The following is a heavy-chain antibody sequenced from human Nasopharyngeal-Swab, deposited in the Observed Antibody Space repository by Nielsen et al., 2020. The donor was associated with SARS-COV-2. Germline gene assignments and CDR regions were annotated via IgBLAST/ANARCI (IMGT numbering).Heavy chain of an antibody. Sequence: GGSLRLACAASGFTVRSYGMHWVRQAPGKGLEWVAVIWYDGSNKYYADSVKGRFTISRDNSKNTLYLQMNSLRAEDTAVYYCARDSSSWYRAPLDVWGQGTTVTVSS. V-gene: IGHV3-33*01. D-gene: IGHD6-13*01. J-gene: IGHJ6*02. CDR2: IWYDGSNK. CDR1: GFTVRSYG. CDR3: ARDSSSWYRAPLDV.